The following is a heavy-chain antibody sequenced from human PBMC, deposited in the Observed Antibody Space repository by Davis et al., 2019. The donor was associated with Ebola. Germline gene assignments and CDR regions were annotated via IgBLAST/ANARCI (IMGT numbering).Heavy chain of an antibody. Sequence: GGSLRLSCVASGFTLNNAWMSWVRQAPGKGLEWVGRIKSKTDGGTTDYAAPVKGRFAMSRDDSKNTLYLQMNSLKIDDTAVYYCTTLSTVTTMYFDFWGRGTLVTVSS. D-gene: IGHD4-17*01. CDR1: GFTLNNAW. CDR3: TTLSTVTTMYFDF. V-gene: IGHV3-15*01. J-gene: IGHJ2*01. CDR2: IKSKTDGGTT.